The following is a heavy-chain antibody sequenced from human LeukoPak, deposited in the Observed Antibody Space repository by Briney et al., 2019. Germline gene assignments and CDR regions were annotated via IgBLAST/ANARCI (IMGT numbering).Heavy chain of an antibody. D-gene: IGHD6-19*01. V-gene: IGHV4-38-2*02. J-gene: IGHJ5*02. Sequence: PSETLSLTCSVSGFFISSGYYWGWIRQPPGKGLEWIATIYRGGNTYYNPSRKSRVTISVDTSKTQFSLKLSSVTAADTAVYYCAREGAYSSTGWFDPWGQGTLVTVSS. CDR2: IYRGGNT. CDR3: AREGAYSSTGWFDP. CDR1: GFFISSGYY.